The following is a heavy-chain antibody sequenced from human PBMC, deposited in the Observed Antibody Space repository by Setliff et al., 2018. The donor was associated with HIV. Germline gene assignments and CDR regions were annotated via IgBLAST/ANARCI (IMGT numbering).Heavy chain of an antibody. D-gene: IGHD3-3*01. J-gene: IGHJ6*03. Sequence: SVKVSCKASRRTFNSHTINWVRQAPGQGLDWMGRIIPILGVANYAQRFQGKVTITADKSTSTAYMELTSLRFDDTAMYYCVRGVQSPPHYSYYYMDVWGEGTMVNVSS. CDR3: VRGVQSPPHYSYYYMDV. V-gene: IGHV1-69*02. CDR2: IIPILGVA. CDR1: RRTFNSHT.